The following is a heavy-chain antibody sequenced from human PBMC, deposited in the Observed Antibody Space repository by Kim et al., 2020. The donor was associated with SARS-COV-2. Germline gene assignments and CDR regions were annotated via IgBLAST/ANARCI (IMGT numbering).Heavy chain of an antibody. CDR1: GFTFSDYY. V-gene: IGHV3-11*01. CDR2: ISSSGDTV. Sequence: GGSPRLSCAASGFTFSDYYMNWIRQAPGKGLEWVSYISSSGDTVKYADSMKGRFTISRDNARNSLYLQLNSLRAEDTAIYYCARESAYYYAYWGRGTLVTVSS. CDR3: ARESAYYYAY. D-gene: IGHD3-22*01. J-gene: IGHJ4*02.